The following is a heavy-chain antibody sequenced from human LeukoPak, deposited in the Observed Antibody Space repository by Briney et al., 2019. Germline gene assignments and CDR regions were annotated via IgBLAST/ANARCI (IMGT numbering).Heavy chain of an antibody. CDR2: IYSGGST. CDR3: ARRAGGYSHPYDY. Sequence: GSLRLSCVVSGFTVSTNYMSWVRQAPGKGLEWVPLIYSGGSTYYADSVKGRFTISRDNSKNTLYLQMNSLRAEDTAVYYCARRAGGYSHPYDYWGQGTLVTVSS. V-gene: IGHV3-53*01. D-gene: IGHD4-23*01. J-gene: IGHJ4*02. CDR1: GFTVSTNY.